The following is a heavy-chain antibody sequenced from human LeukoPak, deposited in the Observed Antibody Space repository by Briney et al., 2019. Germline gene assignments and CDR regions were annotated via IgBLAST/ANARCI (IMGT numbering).Heavy chain of an antibody. V-gene: IGHV3-30*03. CDR1: GFTFSSSG. Sequence: PGGSLRLSCAASGFTFSSSGMTWVRQAPGKGLEWVAIISYDGSNKYYADSVKGRFTISRDNSKNTLYLQMNSLRAEDTAVYYCARGEIEMATNFDYWGQGTLVTVSS. CDR3: ARGEIEMATNFDY. CDR2: ISYDGSNK. D-gene: IGHD5-24*01. J-gene: IGHJ4*02.